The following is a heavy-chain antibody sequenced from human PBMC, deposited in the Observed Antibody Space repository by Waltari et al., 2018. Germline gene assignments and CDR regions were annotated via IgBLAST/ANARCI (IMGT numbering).Heavy chain of an antibody. V-gene: IGHV3-53*01. CDR2: IYSDGRT. Sequence: DVQLVESGGGLIQPGGSLRLSCAASGFRGSSNYLGWVRQPPGKGLEWVSVIYSDGRTFYADSVKGRFTISRDNSKNTLYLQMNSLRAEDTAVYYCAKNKGWYGDGYFDYWGQGTLITVSS. D-gene: IGHD6-19*01. CDR1: GFRGSSNY. J-gene: IGHJ4*02. CDR3: AKNKGWYGDGYFDY.